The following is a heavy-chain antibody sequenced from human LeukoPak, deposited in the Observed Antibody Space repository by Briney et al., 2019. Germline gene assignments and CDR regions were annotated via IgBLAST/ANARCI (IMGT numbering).Heavy chain of an antibody. J-gene: IGHJ4*02. V-gene: IGHV4-59*08. D-gene: IGHD6-13*01. CDR1: GASISRFS. CDR2: IYYSGGT. Sequence: SECPSPTFTVSGASISRFSWASIRQPPGKGLGLEWIGYIYYSGGTNYNPSLKSRVTISIDTSKNQVSLKLSSVTAADTAVYYGARLCNSTESLDFCGQGTLVIVSS. CDR3: ARLCNSTESLDF.